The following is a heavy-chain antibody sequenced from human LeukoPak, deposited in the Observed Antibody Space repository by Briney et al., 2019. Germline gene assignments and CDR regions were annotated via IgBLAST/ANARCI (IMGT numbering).Heavy chain of an antibody. V-gene: IGHV4-30-4*01. D-gene: IGHD3-9*01. J-gene: IGHJ3*02. Sequence: SQTLSLTCTVSGGSISSGDYYWSWIRQPPGEGLEWIGYIYYSGSTYYNPSLKSRVTISVDTSKNQFSLKLSSVTAADTAVYYCASTYYDILTGPRAFDIWGQGTMVTVSS. CDR3: ASTYYDILTGPRAFDI. CDR2: IYYSGST. CDR1: GGSISSGDYY.